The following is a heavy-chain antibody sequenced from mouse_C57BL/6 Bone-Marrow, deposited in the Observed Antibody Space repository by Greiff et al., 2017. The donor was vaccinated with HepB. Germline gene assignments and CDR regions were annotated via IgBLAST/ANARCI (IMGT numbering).Heavy chain of an antibody. J-gene: IGHJ3*01. Sequence: QVQLQQPGAELVKPGASVKLSCKASGYTFTSYWMHWVKQRPGQGLEWIGMIHPNSGSTNYHEKFKSKATLTVDTSSSTAYMQLSSLTSEDSAVYYGARIGLAWFAYWGQGTRVTVSA. CDR2: IHPNSGST. V-gene: IGHV1-64*01. CDR1: GYTFTSYW. D-gene: IGHD3-1*01. CDR3: ARIGLAWFAY.